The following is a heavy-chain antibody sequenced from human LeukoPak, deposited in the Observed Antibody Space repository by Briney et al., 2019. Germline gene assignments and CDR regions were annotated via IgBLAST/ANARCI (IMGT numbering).Heavy chain of an antibody. CDR3: ARSAEHCANGVCFTKYYMDV. V-gene: IGHV1-2*02. CDR1: GHTFTASY. J-gene: IGHJ6*03. D-gene: IGHD2-8*01. Sequence: ASVKVSCKTSGHTFTASYIHWVRQAPGQGLEWMGRINPNSGCTNYAQKLQGRVTMTRDTSNNTAYMEVRRLTSDDTADYYCARSAEHCANGVCFTKYYMDVWGKGTTVTVSS. CDR2: INPNSGCT.